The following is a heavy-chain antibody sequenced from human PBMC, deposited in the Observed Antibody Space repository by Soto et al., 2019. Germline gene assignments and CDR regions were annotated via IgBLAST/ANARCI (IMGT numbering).Heavy chain of an antibody. Sequence: SETLSLTCAVYGVSFSGYYWSWIRHPPGKGLEWIGEINHGGSTNYNPSLKSRVTISVDTSKNQFSLKLSSVTAADTAVYYCASFVAADNYYFEYWGQGTLVTVSS. CDR3: ASFVAADNYYFEY. J-gene: IGHJ4*02. CDR1: GVSFSGYY. D-gene: IGHD6-13*01. V-gene: IGHV4-34*01. CDR2: INHGGST.